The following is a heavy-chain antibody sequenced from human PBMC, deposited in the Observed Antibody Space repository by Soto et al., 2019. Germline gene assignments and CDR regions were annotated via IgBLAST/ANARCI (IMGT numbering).Heavy chain of an antibody. Sequence: ETLSLSCSASGFIFSNYDMHWVRQAPGKGLEYVSTVTNNGGSTYHADSVKGRFTISRDNSKNTLYLQMSSLRTEDTAMYYCVKSAVTVNGYFDLWGRGTLVTVSS. J-gene: IGHJ2*01. D-gene: IGHD6-19*01. V-gene: IGHV3-64D*08. CDR1: GFIFSNYD. CDR2: VTNNGGST. CDR3: VKSAVTVNGYFDL.